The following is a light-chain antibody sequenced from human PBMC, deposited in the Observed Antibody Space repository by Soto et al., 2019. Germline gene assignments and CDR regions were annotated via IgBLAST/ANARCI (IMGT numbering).Light chain of an antibody. V-gene: IGKV2-30*02. CDR1: ESLLHTDGNTH. CDR3: MQATHWPGT. Sequence: DFVMTQSPLSLSVTLGQPSSISCRSSESLLHTDGNTHLNWFQQRPGQSPRRLIYRVSKRDSGVPERFRGSGSDTDFTLKISRVEAEDVELYYCMQATHWPGTFGQGAKVDI. CDR2: RVS. J-gene: IGKJ1*01.